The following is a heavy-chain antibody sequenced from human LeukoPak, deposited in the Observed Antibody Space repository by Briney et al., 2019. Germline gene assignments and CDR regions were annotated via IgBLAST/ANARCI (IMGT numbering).Heavy chain of an antibody. Sequence: GGSLRLSCAASGFTFSSYAMTWVHQAPGKGLKWVSTISGSGGDTYYADSVKGRFTISRDNSKNTLYLQMNSLGAEDTAVYYCAKDGADYGFFDYWGQGTLVTVSS. V-gene: IGHV3-23*01. J-gene: IGHJ4*02. CDR1: GFTFSSYA. CDR2: ISGSGGDT. D-gene: IGHD4-17*01. CDR3: AKDGADYGFFDY.